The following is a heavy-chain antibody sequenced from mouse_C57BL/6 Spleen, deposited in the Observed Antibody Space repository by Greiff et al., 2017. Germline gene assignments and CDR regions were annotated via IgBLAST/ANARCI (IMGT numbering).Heavy chain of an antibody. CDR1: GYTFTSYW. CDR3: ARIYGQLLGFFDY. D-gene: IGHD1-1*02. J-gene: IGHJ2*01. Sequence: QVQQPGTELVKPGASVKLSCKASGYTFTSYWMHWVKQRPGQGLEWIGNINPSNGGTNYNEKFKSKATLTVDKSSSTAYMQLSSLTSTDSAVYYCARIYGQLLGFFDYWGQGTTLTVSS. CDR2: INPSNGGT. V-gene: IGHV1-53*01.